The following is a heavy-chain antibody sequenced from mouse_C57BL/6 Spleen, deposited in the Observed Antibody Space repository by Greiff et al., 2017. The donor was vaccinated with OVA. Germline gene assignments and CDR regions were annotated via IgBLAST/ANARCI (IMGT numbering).Heavy chain of an antibody. CDR2: LDPENGDT. Sequence: VQLQQSGAELVRPGASVKLSCTASGFNIKDDYMHWVKQRPEQGLEWIGWLDPENGDTEYASKFQGKATITADTSSNTAYLQLSSLTSEDTAVYYCTSGSLDYLGQGTTLTVSS. V-gene: IGHV14-4*01. CDR1: GFNIKDDY. J-gene: IGHJ2*01. CDR3: TSGSLDY.